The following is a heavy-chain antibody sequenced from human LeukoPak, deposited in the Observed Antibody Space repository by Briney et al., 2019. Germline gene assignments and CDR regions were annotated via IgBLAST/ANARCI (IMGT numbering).Heavy chain of an antibody. CDR1: GYTFTGYY. J-gene: IGHJ4*02. V-gene: IGHV1-2*02. CDR3: ARGKSYGDFDY. CDR2: INPNGGGT. Sequence: ASVKVSCKASGYTFTGYYMHWVRQAPGQGLEWMGWINPNGGGTNFAQKSQGRVTMTRDTSISTAYMELTRLRYDDTAVYYCARGKSYGDFDYWGQGTLVTVSS. D-gene: IGHD5-18*01.